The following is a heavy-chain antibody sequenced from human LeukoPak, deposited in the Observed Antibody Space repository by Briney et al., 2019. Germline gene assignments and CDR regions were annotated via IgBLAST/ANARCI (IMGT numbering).Heavy chain of an antibody. J-gene: IGHJ4*02. CDR1: GFTFSNAW. D-gene: IGHD3-22*01. CDR2: IKSKTDGGTT. V-gene: IGHV3-15*01. CDR3: TTEDETYYYDSSGYYYEYY. Sequence: GGSLRLSCAASGFTFSNAWMSWVRQAPGKGLGWVGRIKSKTDGGTTDYAAPVKGRFTISRDDSKNTLYLQMNSLKTEDTAVYYCTTEDETYYYDSSGYYYEYYWGQGTLVTVSS.